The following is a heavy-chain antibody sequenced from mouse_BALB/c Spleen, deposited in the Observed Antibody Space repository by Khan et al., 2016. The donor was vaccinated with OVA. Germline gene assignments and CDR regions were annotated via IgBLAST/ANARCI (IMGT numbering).Heavy chain of an antibody. CDR2: ISSTGST. J-gene: IGHJ4*01. V-gene: IGHV3-2*02. Sequence: EVQLQESGPGLVKPSQSLSLTCTVTGYSITSDYAWNWIRQFPGNQLEWMGYISSTGSTSYNPSLKSRISITRDTSKNQFFLLLNSVTTEDTATYYCARSLYYSDSYAMDYWGQGTSVTVSS. CDR1: GYSITSDYA. CDR3: ARSLYYSDSYAMDY. D-gene: IGHD2-13*01.